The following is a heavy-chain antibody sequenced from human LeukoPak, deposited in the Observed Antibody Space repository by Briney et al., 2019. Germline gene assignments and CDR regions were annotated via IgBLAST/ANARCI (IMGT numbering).Heavy chain of an antibody. D-gene: IGHD2-2*03. Sequence: GGSLRLSCAASGFTVSSNYMSWVRQAPGKGLEWVSVIYSGGSTYYADSVKGRFTISRDNSNNTLYPQMNSLRAEDTAVYYCARVDDLDAFDTWGQGTMVTVSS. CDR2: IYSGGST. CDR1: GFTVSSNY. CDR3: ARVDDLDAFDT. V-gene: IGHV3-53*05. J-gene: IGHJ3*02.